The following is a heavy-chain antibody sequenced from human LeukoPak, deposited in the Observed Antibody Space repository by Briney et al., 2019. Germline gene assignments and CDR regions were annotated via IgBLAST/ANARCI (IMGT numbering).Heavy chain of an antibody. Sequence: PGGSLRLSCAASGFTFSSYDMHWVRQAAGKGLESVSAIGTACDTYYPGSVKGRFTISRENAKNSLYLQMNSLRAGDTAVYYCARGPRGYSYGDSTGDYYYYGMDVWGQGTTVTVSS. CDR3: ARGPRGYSYGDSTGDYYYYGMDV. V-gene: IGHV3-13*01. CDR2: IGTACDT. J-gene: IGHJ6*02. D-gene: IGHD5-18*01. CDR1: GFTFSSYD.